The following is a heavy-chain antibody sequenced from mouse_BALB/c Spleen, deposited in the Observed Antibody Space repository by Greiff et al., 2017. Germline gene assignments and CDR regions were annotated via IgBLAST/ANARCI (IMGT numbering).Heavy chain of an antibody. CDR1: GYTFTDYE. J-gene: IGHJ3*01. V-gene: IGHV1-15*01. Sequence: SGAELVRPGASVTLSCKASGYTFTDYEMHWVKQTPVHGLEWIGAIDPETGGTAFNQKFKGKATLTADKSSSTAYMELRSLTSEDSAVYYCTPFAYWGQGTLVTVSA. CDR2: IDPETGGT. CDR3: TPFAY.